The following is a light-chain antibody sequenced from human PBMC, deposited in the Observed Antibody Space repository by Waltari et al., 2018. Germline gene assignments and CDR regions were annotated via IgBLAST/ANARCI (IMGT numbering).Light chain of an antibody. V-gene: IGLV2-8*01. CDR2: DGS. CDR1: SSDVGGYNY. J-gene: IGLJ2*01. Sequence: QSALTQPPSASGSPGQSVTISCTGTSSDVGGYNYVSWYQKHPGKAPKRMIYDGSKRPSGVPDRFSGAKSGNTASLTVSGRQAEDEADYYCNSYAGSNNLVFGGGTKLTVL. CDR3: NSYAGSNNLV.